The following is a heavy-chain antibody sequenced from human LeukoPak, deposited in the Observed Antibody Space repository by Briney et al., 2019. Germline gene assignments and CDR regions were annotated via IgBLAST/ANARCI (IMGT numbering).Heavy chain of an antibody. D-gene: IGHD2-15*01. CDR3: ARDYCSGGSCYSDY. Sequence: PGGSLRLSCAASGFTFSDYYMSWIRQAPGKGLEWVSYISSSSSYTNYADSVKGRFTISRDNAKNSLYLQMNSRRAEDTAVYYCARDYCSGGSCYSDYWGQGTLVTVPS. CDR1: GFTFSDYY. V-gene: IGHV3-11*06. J-gene: IGHJ4*02. CDR2: ISSSSSYT.